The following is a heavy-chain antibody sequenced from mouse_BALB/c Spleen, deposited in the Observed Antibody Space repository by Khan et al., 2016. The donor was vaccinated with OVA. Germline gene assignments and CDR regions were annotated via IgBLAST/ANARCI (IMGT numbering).Heavy chain of an antibody. CDR2: ISSGGDYT. D-gene: IGHD4-1*01. J-gene: IGHJ3*01. CDR1: GFTFSSYS. CDR3: ADHLTGSCAY. Sequence: EVQLVESGGDLVKPGGSLKLSCAASGFTFSSYSMSWVRQTPDKRLEWVASISSGGDYTYYPDSVKGRFTISRDNAKNTLYLQMSDLKSEDTAMYYCADHLTGSCAYWGQGTLVTVSA. V-gene: IGHV5-6*01.